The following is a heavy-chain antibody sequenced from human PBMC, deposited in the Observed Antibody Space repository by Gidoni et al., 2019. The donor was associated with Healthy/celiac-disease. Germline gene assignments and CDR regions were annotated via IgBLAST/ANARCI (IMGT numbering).Heavy chain of an antibody. CDR3: AKGDPGIAAAGY. CDR2: ISYDGSNK. Sequence: QVQLVESGGGVVQPGRSLRLSCPASGFTFSSYGMHWVRQAPGKGLEWVAVISYDGSNKYYADSVKGRFTISRDNSKNTLYLQMNSLRAEDTAVYYCAKGDPGIAAAGYWGQGTLVTVSS. CDR1: GFTFSSYG. V-gene: IGHV3-30*18. D-gene: IGHD6-13*01. J-gene: IGHJ4*02.